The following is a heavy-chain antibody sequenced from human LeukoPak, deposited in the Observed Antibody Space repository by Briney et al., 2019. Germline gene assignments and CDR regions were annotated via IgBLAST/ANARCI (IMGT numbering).Heavy chain of an antibody. V-gene: IGHV4-59*08. CDR2: IYYSGST. CDR1: GESISGFY. Sequence: SETLSLTCTVSGESISGFYWNWIRQPPGKGLEWIGYIYYSGSTNYSPSLKSRVTISVDTSKNQFSLKVSSVTAADTAVYYCARNEGYSSGWYPFDYWGQGTLVTVSS. D-gene: IGHD6-19*01. CDR3: ARNEGYSSGWYPFDY. J-gene: IGHJ4*02.